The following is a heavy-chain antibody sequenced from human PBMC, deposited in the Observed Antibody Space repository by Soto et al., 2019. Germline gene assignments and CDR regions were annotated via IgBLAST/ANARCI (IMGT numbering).Heavy chain of an antibody. D-gene: IGHD2-2*01. V-gene: IGHV1-18*01. J-gene: IGHJ5*02. CDR1: GYTFTSYG. Sequence: ASVKVSCKASGYTFTSYGISWVRQAPGQGLEWMGWISAYNGNTNYAQKLQGRVTMTTDTSTSTAYMELRSLRSDDTAVYYCARVEGDIVVVPAAPFDPWGQGTLVTVSS. CDR2: ISAYNGNT. CDR3: ARVEGDIVVVPAAPFDP.